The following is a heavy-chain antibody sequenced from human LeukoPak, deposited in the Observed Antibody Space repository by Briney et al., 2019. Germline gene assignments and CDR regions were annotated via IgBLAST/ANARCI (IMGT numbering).Heavy chain of an antibody. CDR1: GFTFTTYY. D-gene: IGHD5-12*01. CDR3: ARDAVDIVAEDDYYYMDV. V-gene: IGHV3-30-3*01. CDR2: ISYDGSNK. Sequence: GGSLRLSCAASGFTFTTYYMHWVRQAPGKGLEWVAVISYDGSNKYYADSVKGRFTISRDNSKNTLYLQMNSLRAEDTAVYYCARDAVDIVAEDDYYYMDVWGKGTTVTVSS. J-gene: IGHJ6*03.